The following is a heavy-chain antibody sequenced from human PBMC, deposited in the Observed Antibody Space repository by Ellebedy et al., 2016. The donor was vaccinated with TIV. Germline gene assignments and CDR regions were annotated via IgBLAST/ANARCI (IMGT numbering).Heavy chain of an antibody. CDR1: GFTFSSYW. V-gene: IGHV3-7*03. CDR3: AGRAYNWNDGSSFDY. D-gene: IGHD1-1*01. CDR2: IKQDGSEK. J-gene: IGHJ4*02. Sequence: GGSLRLSCAASGFTFSSYWMSWVRQAPGKGLEWVANIKQDGSEKYYVDSVKGRFTISRDNAKNSLYLQMNSLRAEDTAVYYCAGRAYNWNDGSSFDYWGQGTLVTVSS.